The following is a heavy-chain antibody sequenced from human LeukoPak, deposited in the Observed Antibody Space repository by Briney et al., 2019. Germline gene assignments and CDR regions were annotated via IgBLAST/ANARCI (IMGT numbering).Heavy chain of an antibody. CDR1: GFTFGDYY. V-gene: IGHV3-11*04. CDR3: ARGVRTSDYFDY. Sequence: NSGGSLRLSCAASGFTFGDYYMSWIRQAPGKGLEWVSSISGSASTIYYTDSVRGRFTISRDNAKNSLSLRMNSLRAEDTAVYYCARGVRTSDYFDYWGQGTLVTVSS. J-gene: IGHJ4*02. CDR2: ISGSASTI. D-gene: IGHD1-1*01.